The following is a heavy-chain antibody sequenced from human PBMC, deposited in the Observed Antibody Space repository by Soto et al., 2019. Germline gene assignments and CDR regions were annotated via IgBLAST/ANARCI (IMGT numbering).Heavy chain of an antibody. CDR2: IGGGGDDT. CDR1: GFTFSIYA. Sequence: AQLLESGGGLVQPGGSLRLSCAASGFTFSIYAMSWVRQAPGKGLEWVSGIGGGGDDTNYADSVKGRFIISRDNSKSTLSLQMNGLRAEDTAVYYCAKATATSGGAFEIYGQGAMVTVSS. J-gene: IGHJ3*02. V-gene: IGHV3-23*01. D-gene: IGHD1-1*01. CDR3: AKATATSGGAFEI.